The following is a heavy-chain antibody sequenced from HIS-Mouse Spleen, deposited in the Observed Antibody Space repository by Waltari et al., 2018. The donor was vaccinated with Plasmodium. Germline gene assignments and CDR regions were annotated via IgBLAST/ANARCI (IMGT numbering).Heavy chain of an antibody. D-gene: IGHD3-3*01. Sequence: QVQLVESGGGVVQPGRSLRLSGAASGFTFSSYAMHGVRKAQGQGLEWGAVISYDGSNKYYADAVKGRFTISRDNSKNTLYLQMNSLRAEDTAVYYCARSRFGYDFWSGYWELGFSYWGQGTLVTVSS. CDR3: ARSRFGYDFWSGYWELGFSY. CDR2: ISYDGSNK. J-gene: IGHJ4*02. CDR1: GFTFSSYA. V-gene: IGHV3-30-3*01.